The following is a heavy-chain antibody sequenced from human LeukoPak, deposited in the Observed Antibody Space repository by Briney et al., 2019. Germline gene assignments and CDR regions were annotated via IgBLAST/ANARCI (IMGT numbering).Heavy chain of an antibody. V-gene: IGHV3-21*01. J-gene: IGHJ3*02. CDR3: ARESSPEDAFDI. CDR1: GFTFSSYS. Sequence: GGSLRLPCAASGFTFSSYSMNWVRQAPGKGLEWVSSISSSSSYIYYADSVKGRFTISRDNAKNSLYLQMNSLRAEDTAVYYCARESSPEDAFDIWGQGTMVTVSS. CDR2: ISSSSSYI.